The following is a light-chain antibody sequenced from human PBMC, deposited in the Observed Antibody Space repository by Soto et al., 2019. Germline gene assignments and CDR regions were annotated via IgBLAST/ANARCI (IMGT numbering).Light chain of an antibody. CDR3: QHYHNWPPWT. Sequence: EIVMTQSPATLSVSPGGRATLSCRASQSVSSNLAWYQQKPGQAPRLLIYCASTRATGIPARFSGSGSGTKFTLTISSLQSEDFAVYYCQHYHNWPPWTFGQGTKVEVK. V-gene: IGKV3-15*01. CDR1: QSVSSN. J-gene: IGKJ1*01. CDR2: CAS.